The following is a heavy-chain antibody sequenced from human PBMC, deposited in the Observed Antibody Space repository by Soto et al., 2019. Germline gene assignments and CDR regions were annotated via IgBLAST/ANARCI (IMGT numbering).Heavy chain of an antibody. Sequence: ASVKVSCKASGYTFTSYDINWVRQATGQGLEWMGWMNPNSGNTGYAQKFQGRVTMTRNTSISTAYMELSSLRSEDTAVYYCAVIVVVPAAMPIYFDYWGQGALVTVSS. J-gene: IGHJ4*02. CDR1: GYTFTSYD. CDR3: AVIVVVPAAMPIYFDY. CDR2: MNPNSGNT. V-gene: IGHV1-8*01. D-gene: IGHD2-2*01.